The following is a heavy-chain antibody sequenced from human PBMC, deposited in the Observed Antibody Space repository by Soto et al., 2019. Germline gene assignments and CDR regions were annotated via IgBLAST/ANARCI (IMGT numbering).Heavy chain of an antibody. CDR1: GFTLSNYA. V-gene: IGHV3-33*01. CDR3: AREYGSGNYYPLEFDY. CDR2: IWYDGSRQ. Sequence: QVQLVESGGGVVQPGSSLRLSCAASGFTLSNYAMHWVRQAPGQGLEWVAVIWYDGSRQYFADSVKGRFTISRDNSRNTLYLQMNSLSAEDTAVYYCAREYGSGNYYPLEFDYRGQGTLVIVSS. D-gene: IGHD3-10*01. J-gene: IGHJ4*02.